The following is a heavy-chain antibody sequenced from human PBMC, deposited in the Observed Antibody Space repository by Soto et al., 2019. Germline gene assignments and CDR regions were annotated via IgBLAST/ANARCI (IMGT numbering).Heavy chain of an antibody. CDR2: IKQDGSEK. D-gene: IGHD3-22*01. Sequence: PGGSLRLSCAASGFTFSSYWMSWVRQAPGKGLEWVANIKQDGSEKYYVDSVKGRFTISRDNAKNSLYLQMNSLRAEDTAVYHRARDSNPYYYDSSGYYPYYYYYYGMDVWGQGTTVTVSS. CDR1: GFTFSSYW. J-gene: IGHJ6*02. V-gene: IGHV3-7*01. CDR3: ARDSNPYYYDSSGYYPYYYYYYGMDV.